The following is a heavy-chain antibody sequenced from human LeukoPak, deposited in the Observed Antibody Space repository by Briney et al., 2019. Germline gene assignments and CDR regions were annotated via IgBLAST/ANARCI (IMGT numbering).Heavy chain of an antibody. J-gene: IGHJ1*01. CDR3: ARFDSRRYFQH. D-gene: IGHD3-22*01. Sequence: SETLSLTCTVSGYSISSGYYWGWIRQPPGKGLEWIGSIYHSGSTNYNPSLKSRVTISVDTSKNQFSLKLSSVTAADTAVYYCARFDSRRYFQHWGQGTLVTVSS. CDR1: GYSISSGYY. CDR2: IYHSGST. V-gene: IGHV4-38-2*02.